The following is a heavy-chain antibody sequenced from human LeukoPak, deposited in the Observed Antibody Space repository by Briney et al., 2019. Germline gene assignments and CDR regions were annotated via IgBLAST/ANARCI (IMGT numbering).Heavy chain of an antibody. V-gene: IGHV4-30-2*01. CDR2: IYHSGST. J-gene: IGHJ4*02. Sequence: KPSQTLSLTCAVSGGSISSGGYSWSWIRQPPGKGLEWIGYIYHSGSTYYNPSLKSRVTISVDRSKNQFSLTLSSVTAADTAVYYCARGRYGSGSYSTFDYWGQGTLVTVSS. CDR1: GGSISSGGYS. D-gene: IGHD3-10*01. CDR3: ARGRYGSGSYSTFDY.